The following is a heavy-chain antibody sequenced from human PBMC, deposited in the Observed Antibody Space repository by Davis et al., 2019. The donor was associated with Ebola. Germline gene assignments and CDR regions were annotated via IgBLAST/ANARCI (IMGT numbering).Heavy chain of an antibody. V-gene: IGHV3-11*03. J-gene: IGHJ6*02. D-gene: IGHD3-16*02. Sequence: SVKGRFTISRDNAKNSLYLQMNSLRAEDTAVYYCARQMITFGGVIVRRYYYYGMDVWGQGTTVAVSS. CDR3: ARQMITFGGVIVRRYYYYGMDV.